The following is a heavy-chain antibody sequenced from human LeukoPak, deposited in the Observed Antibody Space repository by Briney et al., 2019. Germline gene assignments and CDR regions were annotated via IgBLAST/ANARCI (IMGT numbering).Heavy chain of an antibody. CDR1: GGSFSGYY. D-gene: IGHD3-22*01. CDR2: INHSGST. CDR3: ARCGAITMIGYFDY. J-gene: IGHJ4*02. V-gene: IGHV4-34*01. Sequence: SETLSLTCAVYGGSFSGYYWSWIRQPPGKGLEWIGEINHSGSTNYNPSLKSRVTISVDTSKNQFSLKLSSVTAADTAVYYCARCGAITMIGYFDYWGQGTLVTVSS.